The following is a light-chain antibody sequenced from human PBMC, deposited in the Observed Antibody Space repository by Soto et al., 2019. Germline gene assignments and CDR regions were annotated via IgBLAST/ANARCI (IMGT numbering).Light chain of an antibody. J-gene: IGKJ4*01. Sequence: AIRMTQSPSSFSASTGDRVTITCRASQGISSYLAWYQQKPGKAPKPLIYAASTLQSGVPSRFSGSGSGTDFTLTISCLQPEDFATYYCQQYYSYPSLTFGGGTKVDIK. CDR1: QGISSY. CDR3: QQYYSYPSLT. V-gene: IGKV1-8*01. CDR2: AAS.